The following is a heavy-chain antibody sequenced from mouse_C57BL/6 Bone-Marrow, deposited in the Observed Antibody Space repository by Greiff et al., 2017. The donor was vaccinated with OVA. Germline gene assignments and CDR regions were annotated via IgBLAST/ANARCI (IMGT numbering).Heavy chain of an antibody. Sequence: EVKLVESGAELVRPGASVKLSCTASGFNIKDYYMHWVKQRPEQGLEWIGRIDPEDGDTEYAPKFQGKATMTADTSSNTAYLQLSSLTSEDTAVYYCTRGYDLYYYAMDYWGQGTSVTVSS. D-gene: IGHD2-3*01. CDR3: TRGYDLYYYAMDY. J-gene: IGHJ4*01. CDR2: IDPEDGDT. CDR1: GFNIKDYY. V-gene: IGHV14-1*01.